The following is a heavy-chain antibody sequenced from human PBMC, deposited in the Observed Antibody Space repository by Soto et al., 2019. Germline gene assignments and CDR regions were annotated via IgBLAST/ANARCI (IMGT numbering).Heavy chain of an antibody. CDR3: VGGYNDRLDY. D-gene: IGHD5-12*01. CDR2: ILPILGVA. V-gene: IGHV1-69*02. J-gene: IGHJ4*02. Sequence: QVHLVQSGAEVKKPGSSVTVSCKASGGTFSSHTISWVRQAPGQGLDWMGRILPILGVAGYAQRFQGKATFTADKSTGTAYMELSSLPFEDTAVYYCVGGYNDRLDYWGQGTLVTVSS. CDR1: GGTFSSHT.